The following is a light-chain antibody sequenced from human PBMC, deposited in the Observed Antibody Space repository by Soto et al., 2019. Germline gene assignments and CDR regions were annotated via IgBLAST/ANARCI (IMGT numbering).Light chain of an antibody. CDR1: SSNIGIDY. CDR2: EDN. CDR3: GAWDTSLSGGI. J-gene: IGLJ2*01. Sequence: QSVLTQPPSVSAAPGQKVTISCSGSSSNIGIDYVSWYQQLPGTAPKLLIYEDNKRPSGIPDRFSGSKSGKSATLDITGLQTGDEADYYCGAWDTSLSGGIFGGGTKVTVL. V-gene: IGLV1-51*02.